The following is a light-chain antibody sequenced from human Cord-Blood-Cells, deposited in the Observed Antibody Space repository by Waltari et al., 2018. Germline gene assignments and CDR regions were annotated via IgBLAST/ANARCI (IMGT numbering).Light chain of an antibody. J-gene: IGLJ2*01. CDR3: CSYAGSSTLV. CDR1: SSDVWSYNL. CDR2: EGS. Sequence: QSALTQPASVSGSPGQSITISCTGTSSDVWSYNLVSWYQQHPGKAPKPMIYEGSKRPSGVSNRFSGSKSGNTASLTISGLQAEDEADYYCCSYAGSSTLVFGGGTKLTVL. V-gene: IGLV2-23*01.